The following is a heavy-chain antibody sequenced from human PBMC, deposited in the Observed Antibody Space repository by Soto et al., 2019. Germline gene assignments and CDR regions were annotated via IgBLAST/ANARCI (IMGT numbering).Heavy chain of an antibody. V-gene: IGHV3-30*18. Sequence: QVQLVESGGGVVQPGRSLRLSCSASGFTFSNYGMHWVRQARGKGLEWVAVISYDGSNKYYADSVKGRFTISRDNSKNTLYLQMNSLRAEDTAVYYCAKDISYGGNGGYADYWGQGTLVTVSS. D-gene: IGHD4-17*01. J-gene: IGHJ4*02. CDR3: AKDISYGGNGGYADY. CDR1: GFTFSNYG. CDR2: ISYDGSNK.